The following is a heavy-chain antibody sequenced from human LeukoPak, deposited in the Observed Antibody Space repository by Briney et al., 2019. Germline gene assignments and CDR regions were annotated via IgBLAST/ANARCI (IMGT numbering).Heavy chain of an antibody. CDR1: GFIFSSSA. J-gene: IGHJ3*02. CDR3: AREQLVGADAFDI. Sequence: PGGSLRLSCAASGFIFSSSAMNWVRQAPGKGLEWVSSINNDGSYIYYAGSVKGRFTISRDNAKNSLYLRLNSLRVEDTAVYYCAREQLVGADAFDIWGQGTMVTVSS. CDR2: INNDGSYI. V-gene: IGHV3-21*01. D-gene: IGHD6-6*01.